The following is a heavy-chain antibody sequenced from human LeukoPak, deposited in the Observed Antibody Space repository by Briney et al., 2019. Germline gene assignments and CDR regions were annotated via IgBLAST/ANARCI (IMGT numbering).Heavy chain of an antibody. CDR3: ASTSLAAAGEIYYFDY. J-gene: IGHJ4*02. D-gene: IGHD6-13*01. CDR2: IYHSGST. CDR1: GGSVSSGSYY. V-gene: IGHV4-30-2*01. Sequence: KPSETLSLTCTVSGGSVSSGSYYWSWIRQPPGKGLEWIGYIYHSGSTYYNPSLKSRVTISVDRSKNQFSLKLSSVTAADTAVYYCASTSLAAAGEIYYFDYWGQGTLVTVSS.